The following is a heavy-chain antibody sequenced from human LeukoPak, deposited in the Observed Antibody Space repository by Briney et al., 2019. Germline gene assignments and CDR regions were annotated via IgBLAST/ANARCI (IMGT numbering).Heavy chain of an antibody. CDR2: IIPILGIA. Sequence: SVKVSCKASGYTFTSYDINWVRQATGQGLEWMGRIIPILGIANYAQKFQGRVTITADKSTSTAYMELSSLRSEDTAVYYCARDIVVVVAATPRFDYWGQGTLVTVSS. CDR1: GYTFTSYD. D-gene: IGHD2-15*01. CDR3: ARDIVVVVAATPRFDY. J-gene: IGHJ4*02. V-gene: IGHV1-69*04.